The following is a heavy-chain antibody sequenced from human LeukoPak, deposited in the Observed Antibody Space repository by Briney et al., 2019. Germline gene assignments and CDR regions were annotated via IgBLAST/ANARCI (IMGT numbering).Heavy chain of an antibody. CDR2: ISTNSNYI. Sequence: GGSLRLSCAASGFTFSTYNMNWVRQAPGKGLEWASSISTNSNYIHYADSVKGRFTISRDNAKNSLYLQMNSLRVEDTDVYYCARDVGASAPDAFDIWGQGTMVTVSS. CDR1: GFTFSTYN. CDR3: ARDVGASAPDAFDI. D-gene: IGHD1-26*01. J-gene: IGHJ3*02. V-gene: IGHV3-21*01.